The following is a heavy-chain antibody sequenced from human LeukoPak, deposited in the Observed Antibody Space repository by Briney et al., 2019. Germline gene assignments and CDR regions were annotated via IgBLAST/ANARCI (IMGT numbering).Heavy chain of an antibody. CDR1: GGSFSGYY. Sequence: PSETLSLTCAVYGGSFSGYYWSWIRQPPGKGLEWIGEINHSGSTNYNPPLKSRVTISVDTSKNQFSLKLSSVTAADTAVYYCARGGYNLYYFDYWGQGTLVTVSS. J-gene: IGHJ4*02. CDR3: ARGGYNLYYFDY. D-gene: IGHD5-24*01. CDR2: INHSGST. V-gene: IGHV4-34*01.